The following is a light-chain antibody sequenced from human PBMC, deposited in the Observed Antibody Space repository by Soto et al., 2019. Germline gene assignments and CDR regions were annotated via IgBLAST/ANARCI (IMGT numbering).Light chain of an antibody. Sequence: EIVLTQSPATLSLSPGERATLSCRASQSVSSYLAWYQQKPGQAPRLLIYDASNRATGIPARFSGSGSGTDFTLTISSPEPEDFAVYYCQQRSNWPRAYTFGQGTKLEIK. CDR3: QQRSNWPRAYT. J-gene: IGKJ2*01. V-gene: IGKV3-11*01. CDR2: DAS. CDR1: QSVSSY.